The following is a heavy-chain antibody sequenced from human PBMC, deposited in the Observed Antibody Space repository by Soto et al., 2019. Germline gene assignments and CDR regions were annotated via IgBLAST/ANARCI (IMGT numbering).Heavy chain of an antibody. J-gene: IGHJ5*02. Sequence: SETLSLTCTVSGGSVSSGSYYWSWIRQPPGKGLEWIGYIYYSGSTNYNPSLKSRVTISVDTSKNQFSLKLSSVTAADTAVYYCARGRYCSGGSCYGGYNWFDPWGQGTLVTVSS. D-gene: IGHD2-15*01. V-gene: IGHV4-61*01. CDR2: IYYSGST. CDR1: GGSVSSGSYY. CDR3: ARGRYCSGGSCYGGYNWFDP.